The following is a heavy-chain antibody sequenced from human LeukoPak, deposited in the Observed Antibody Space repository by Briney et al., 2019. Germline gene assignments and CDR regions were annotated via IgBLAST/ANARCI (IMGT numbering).Heavy chain of an antibody. D-gene: IGHD4/OR15-4a*01. V-gene: IGHV3-23*01. CDR3: ANEEVPNDY. J-gene: IGHJ4*02. Sequence: GGSLRLSCEVSGFPFSSHAMSWVRQAPGRGLEWVSGISISADMTYYADSVQGRFIISRDNSKNTVYLQMDCLRVEDTAVYYCANEEVPNDYWGQGTLVTVSS. CDR2: ISISADMT. CDR1: GFPFSSHA.